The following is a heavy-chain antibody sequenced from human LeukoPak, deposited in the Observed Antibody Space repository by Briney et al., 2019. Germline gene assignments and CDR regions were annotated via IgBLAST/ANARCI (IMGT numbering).Heavy chain of an antibody. CDR2: INPNSGGT. D-gene: IGHD6-13*01. CDR1: GYTFTGYY. J-gene: IGHJ4*02. V-gene: IGHV1-2*02. CDR3: ARDMSGSWYGMFDY. Sequence: ASVKVSCKASGYTFTGYYMHWVRQAPGQGLEWMGWINPNSGGTNYAQKFQGRVTMTRDTSISTAYMELSRLRSDDTAVYYCARDMSGSWYGMFDYWGQGTLVTVSS.